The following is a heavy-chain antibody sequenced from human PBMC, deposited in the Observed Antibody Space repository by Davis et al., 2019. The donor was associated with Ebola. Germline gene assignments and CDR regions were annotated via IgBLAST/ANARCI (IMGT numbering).Heavy chain of an antibody. V-gene: IGHV3-7*03. CDR2: IKQDGSEK. D-gene: IGHD6-6*01. Sequence: ETLSLTCAVSGGSISSSNWWSWVRQPPGKGLEWVANIKQDGSEKYYVDSVKGRFTISRDNSKNTLYLQMNSLRAEDTALYYCARGYSSSSYYYYGMDVWGQGTTVTVSS. CDR3: ARGYSSSSYYYYGMDV. CDR1: GGSISSSNW. J-gene: IGHJ6*02.